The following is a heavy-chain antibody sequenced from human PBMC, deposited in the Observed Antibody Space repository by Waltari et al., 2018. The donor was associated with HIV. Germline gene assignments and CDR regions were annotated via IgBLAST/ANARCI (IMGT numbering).Heavy chain of an antibody. CDR3: ARTRAAAAMWNDYYYYGMDV. D-gene: IGHD2-2*01. V-gene: IGHV1-69*12. CDR2: IIPIFGTA. CDR1: GGTFSSYA. Sequence: QVQLVQSGAEVKKPGSSVKVSCKASGGTFSSYAISWVRQAPGQGLEWMGGIIPIFGTANYAQKFQGRVTITADESTSTAYMELSSLRSEDTAVYYCARTRAAAAMWNDYYYYGMDVWGQGTTVTVSS. J-gene: IGHJ6*02.